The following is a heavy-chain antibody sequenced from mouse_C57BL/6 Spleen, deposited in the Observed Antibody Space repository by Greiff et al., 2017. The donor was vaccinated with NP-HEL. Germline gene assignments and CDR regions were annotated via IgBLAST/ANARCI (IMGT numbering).Heavy chain of an antibody. CDR2: ISDGGSYT. Sequence: EVKVVESGGGLVKPGGSLKLSCAASGFTFSSYAMSWVRQTPEQRLEWVATISDGGSYTYYPDNVKGRFTISRDNAKINLYLQMSHLKSEDTAMYYCAREERDTKAWFAYWGQGTLVTVSA. D-gene: IGHD1-1*01. CDR1: GFTFSSYA. V-gene: IGHV5-4*01. J-gene: IGHJ3*01. CDR3: AREERDTKAWFAY.